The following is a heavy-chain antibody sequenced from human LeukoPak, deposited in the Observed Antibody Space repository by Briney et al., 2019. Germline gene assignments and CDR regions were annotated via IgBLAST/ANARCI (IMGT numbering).Heavy chain of an antibody. D-gene: IGHD5-18*01. CDR2: IKSKTDGGTT. CDR3: TIDPIVNLMAQYSYGDY. V-gene: IGHV3-15*01. Sequence: GGSLRLSCAASGFTFRNAWMSWVRQAPGKGLEWVGRIKSKTDGGTTDYAAPVKGRFTISRDDSKNTLYLQMNGLKTEDTAVYYCTIDPIVNLMAQYSYGDYWGQGTLVTVSS. J-gene: IGHJ4*02. CDR1: GFTFRNAW.